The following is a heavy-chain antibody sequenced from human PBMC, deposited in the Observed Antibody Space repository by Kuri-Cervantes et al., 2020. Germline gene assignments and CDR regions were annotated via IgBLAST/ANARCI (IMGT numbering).Heavy chain of an antibody. Sequence: ASVKVSCKAPGYTFTSYAIHWVRQAPGQRLEWMGWINAGNGNTKYSQKFQGRVTITRDTSASTTYMDLSSLRSEDTAVYYCARDQDCTNGICIPDFWGQGTLVTVSS. D-gene: IGHD2-8*01. CDR3: ARDQDCTNGICIPDF. CDR2: INAGNGNT. CDR1: GYTFTSYA. V-gene: IGHV1-3*01. J-gene: IGHJ4*02.